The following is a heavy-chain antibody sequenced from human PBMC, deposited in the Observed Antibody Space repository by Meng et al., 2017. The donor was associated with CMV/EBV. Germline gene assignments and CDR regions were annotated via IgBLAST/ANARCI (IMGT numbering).Heavy chain of an antibody. D-gene: IGHD5-18*01. CDR1: GGSISSYY. J-gene: IGHJ4*02. CDR2: IYTSGST. CDR3: ARHGDTAMVVGIDY. Sequence: QVSLQEQGPALVTPSETLSLTCTVSGGSISSYYWSWIRQPAGKGLEWIGRIYTSGSTNYNPSLKSRVTMSVDTSKNQFSLKLSSVTAADTAVYYCARHGDTAMVVGIDYWGQGTLVTVSS. V-gene: IGHV4-4*07.